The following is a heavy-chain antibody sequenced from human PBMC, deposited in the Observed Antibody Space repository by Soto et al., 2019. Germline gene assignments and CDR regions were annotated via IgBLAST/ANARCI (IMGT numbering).Heavy chain of an antibody. Sequence: GGSLRLSCAASGFTFSDHYMDWVRQAPGKGLEWVGRTGNKANSYTTYYVASVKGRFTISRDDSKNSLYLQMNSLKTEDTAVYYCASGYCSGGSCYSDVGDYWGQGTLVTVSS. D-gene: IGHD2-15*01. CDR2: TGNKANSYTT. CDR3: ASGYCSGGSCYSDVGDY. J-gene: IGHJ4*02. CDR1: GFTFSDHY. V-gene: IGHV3-72*01.